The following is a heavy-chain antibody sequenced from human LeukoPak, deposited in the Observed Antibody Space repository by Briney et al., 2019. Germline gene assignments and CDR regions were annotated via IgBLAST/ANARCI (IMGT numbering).Heavy chain of an antibody. CDR1: GFSLSTSGMR. Sequence: ESGPALVKPTQTLTLTCTFSGFSLSTSGMRVSWIRQPPGKALEWLARIDWDDDKFYSTSLKTRLTISKDTSKNQAVLTMTNMDPVDTATYYCAHRRYGGVDYWGQGTLVTVSS. J-gene: IGHJ4*02. CDR2: IDWDDDK. V-gene: IGHV2-70*04. D-gene: IGHD4-23*01. CDR3: AHRRYGGVDY.